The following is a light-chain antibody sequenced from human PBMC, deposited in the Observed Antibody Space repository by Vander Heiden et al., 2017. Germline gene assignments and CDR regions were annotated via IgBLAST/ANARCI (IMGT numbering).Light chain of an antibody. J-gene: IGLJ1*01. CDR2: YTN. CDR3: AAWDDGLNVHV. V-gene: IGLV1-44*01. Sequence: QPVLTQPPSVSGTPGQRVTISCSGSRSNIGSNTVNWYRQVQGKAPTLLMSYTNRRPSGVPDRISGSKSGTSGSLVISGLQSEDEAHYYCAAWDDGLNVHVFGTGTKLTV. CDR1: RSNIGSNT.